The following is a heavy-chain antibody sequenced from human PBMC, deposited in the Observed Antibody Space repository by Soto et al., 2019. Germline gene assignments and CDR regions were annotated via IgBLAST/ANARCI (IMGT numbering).Heavy chain of an antibody. J-gene: IGHJ4*02. D-gene: IGHD2-21*01. V-gene: IGHV1-3*01. CDR1: GYTFTHSA. CDR2: INVGNGNT. Sequence: QVHLVQSGAEVKKPGASVKVSCKASGYTFTHSAIHWVRQAPGQTLEWMGWINVGNGNTKYSPKFQGRVTITRDTSASTAYLELSSLISEDTAVYYCARGVVIDANKELHADYWGRGTLVTVAS. CDR3: ARGVVIDANKELHADY.